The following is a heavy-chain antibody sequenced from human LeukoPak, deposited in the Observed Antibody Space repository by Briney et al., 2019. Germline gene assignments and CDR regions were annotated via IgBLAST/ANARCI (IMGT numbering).Heavy chain of an antibody. J-gene: IGHJ4*02. CDR2: IWHDGSNK. Sequence: PGRSLRLSCAASGFIFSNYGMHWVRQAPGKGLEWVAVIWHDGSNKYYADSVKGRFTISRDNSKNTLYLQMNSLRVEDTAVYYCARDRVLRYFDCWGQGALVTVSS. CDR3: ARDRVLRYFDC. CDR1: GFIFSNYG. D-gene: IGHD3-16*01. V-gene: IGHV3-33*01.